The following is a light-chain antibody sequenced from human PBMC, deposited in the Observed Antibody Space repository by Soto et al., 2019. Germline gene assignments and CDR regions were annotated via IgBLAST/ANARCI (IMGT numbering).Light chain of an antibody. J-gene: IGKJ4*01. Sequence: DIQMTQSPSSLSPSVGDRVTITCRARQSISRDLNWYQQKPGKAPNLLIYLTSNLQGGVPSRFSGSGSGTDFTLTISSLQPEDFATYYCQQTYSSPNTFGGGTRVEMK. CDR2: LTS. CDR3: QQTYSSPNT. CDR1: QSISRD. V-gene: IGKV1-39*01.